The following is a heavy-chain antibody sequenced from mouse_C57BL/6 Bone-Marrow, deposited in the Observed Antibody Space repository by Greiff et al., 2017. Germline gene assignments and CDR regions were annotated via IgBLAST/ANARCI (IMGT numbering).Heavy chain of an antibody. V-gene: IGHV1-15*01. D-gene: IGHD4-1*01. CDR1: GYTFTDYE. CDR2: IDPAAGGT. J-gene: IGHJ2*01. Sequence: QVQLQQSGAELVRPGASVTLSCKASGYTFTDYEMHWVKQTPVHGLEWIGAIDPAAGGTDYNQKFKGKAILTADTSSSTAYMELRSLTSEDSAVYYCIPLMCDSRTGDYFDYWGQGTTLTVSS. CDR3: IPLMCDSRTGDYFDY.